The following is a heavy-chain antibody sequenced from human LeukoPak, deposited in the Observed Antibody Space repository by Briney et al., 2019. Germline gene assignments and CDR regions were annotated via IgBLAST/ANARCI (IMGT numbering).Heavy chain of an antibody. CDR3: ARGRPYDFWSGYVPLDYYYYYMDV. V-gene: IGHV1-8*03. J-gene: IGHJ6*03. CDR2: MNPNSGNT. CDR1: GYTFTSYD. D-gene: IGHD3-3*01. Sequence: ASVKVSCKASGYTFTSYDINWVRQATGQGLEWMGWMNPNSGNTGYAQKFQGRVTITRNTSISTAHMELSSLRSEDTAVYYCARGRPYDFWSGYVPLDYYYYYMDVWGKGTTVTVSS.